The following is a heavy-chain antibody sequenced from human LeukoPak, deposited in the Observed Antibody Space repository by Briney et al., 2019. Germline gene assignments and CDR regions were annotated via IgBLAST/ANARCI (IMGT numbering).Heavy chain of an antibody. D-gene: IGHD1-14*01. Sequence: PGGSLRLSCAASGFMFSDYGMHWVRQAPGKGLEWVAAIWYDGSNIFYADSVKGRFTISRDNSKNALYLQMNSLRAEDTAVYYCARDITGFTGYWGQGTLVTVSS. CDR3: ARDITGFTGY. CDR2: IWYDGSNI. V-gene: IGHV3-33*01. CDR1: GFMFSDYG. J-gene: IGHJ4*02.